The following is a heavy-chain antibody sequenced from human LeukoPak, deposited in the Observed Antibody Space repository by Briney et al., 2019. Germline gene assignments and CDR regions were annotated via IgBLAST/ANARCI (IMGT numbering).Heavy chain of an antibody. CDR1: GFTFSSSA. J-gene: IGHJ4*02. CDR2: IVVGSGNT. CDR3: AAAIDCGGYWGYCFDH. D-gene: IGHD4-17*01. V-gene: IGHV1-58*01. Sequence: SVKVSCKASGFTFSSSAVQWVRQARGQRLEWIGWIVVGSGNTKYAQKFQERVTITRDMSTSTAYMELSSLRSEDTAVYYCAAAIDCGGYWGYCFDHWGQGTLVTVSS.